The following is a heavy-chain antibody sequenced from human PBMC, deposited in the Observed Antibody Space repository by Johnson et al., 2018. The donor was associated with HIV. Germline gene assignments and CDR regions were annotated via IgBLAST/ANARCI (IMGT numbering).Heavy chain of an antibody. CDR3: ARGKWLAPGVFDI. Sequence: QVQLVESGGGVVQPGRSLRLSCAASGFTFSDYYMSWIRQAPGKGLEWVSYISSSGSIIYYADYVKGRFTISRDNAKHSLYLQMNSLRAEDTAVYYCARGKWLAPGVFDIWGQRTMVTVSS. J-gene: IGHJ3*02. CDR2: ISSSGSII. D-gene: IGHD6-19*01. CDR1: GFTFSDYY. V-gene: IGHV3-11*04.